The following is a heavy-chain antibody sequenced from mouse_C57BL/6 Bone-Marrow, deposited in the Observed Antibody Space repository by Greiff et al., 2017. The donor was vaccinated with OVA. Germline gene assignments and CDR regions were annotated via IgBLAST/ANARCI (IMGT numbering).Heavy chain of an antibody. CDR1: GYTFTSYG. CDR3: ARKFYYGSSPFAY. J-gene: IGHJ3*01. Sequence: VQLQQSGAELARPGASVNLSCKASGYTFTSYGISWVKQRTGQGLEWIGEIYPRSGNTYYNEKFKGKATLTADKSSSTAYMELRSLTSEDSAVYFCARKFYYGSSPFAYWGQGTLVTVSA. D-gene: IGHD1-1*01. CDR2: IYPRSGNT. V-gene: IGHV1-81*01.